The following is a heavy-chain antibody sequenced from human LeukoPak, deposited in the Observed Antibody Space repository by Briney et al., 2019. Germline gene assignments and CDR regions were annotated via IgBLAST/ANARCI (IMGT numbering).Heavy chain of an antibody. V-gene: IGHV4-59*08. CDR3: ASASIVARRFFDF. CDR1: GGSISSYY. CDR2: IHYSGGT. D-gene: IGHD5-12*01. J-gene: IGHJ4*02. Sequence: SETLSLTCAVSGGSISSYYWSWIRQPPGKGLEWIGYIHYSGGTNYSPSLKSRVTISVDTSKNQFSLKLSSVTAADAAVYYCASASIVARRFFDFWSQGTLVTVSS.